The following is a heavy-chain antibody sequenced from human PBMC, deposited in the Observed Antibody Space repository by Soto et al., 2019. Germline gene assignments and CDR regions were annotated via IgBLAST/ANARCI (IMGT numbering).Heavy chain of an antibody. CDR2: IFGSGGST. CDR3: ARPNLYCSSTSCYDY. V-gene: IGHV3-23*01. J-gene: IGHJ4*02. CDR1: GFTFSSYA. Sequence: EVQLLESGGGLVQPGGSLRLSCAASGFTFSSYAMSWVRQAPGKGLEWVSAIFGSGGSTYYADSMKGRFTISRDNSKNTLYLQMNSLRAEDTAVYYCARPNLYCSSTSCYDYWGQGTLVTVSS. D-gene: IGHD2-2*01.